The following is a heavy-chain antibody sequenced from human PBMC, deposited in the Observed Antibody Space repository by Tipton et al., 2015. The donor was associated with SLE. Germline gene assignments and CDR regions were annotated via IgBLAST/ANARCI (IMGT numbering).Heavy chain of an antibody. J-gene: IGHJ6*02. D-gene: IGHD1-26*01. Sequence: LRLSCSVSGGSISSNYWSWVRQPPGKGLEWMGYISNIGGPNSNPSLKSRVTISLDTPKNQISLKLTSVSAADTATYYCATARSGSGPRYGLDVWGQGTTVTVSS. CDR1: GGSISSNY. CDR2: ISNIGGP. V-gene: IGHV4-59*01. CDR3: ATARSGSGPRYGLDV.